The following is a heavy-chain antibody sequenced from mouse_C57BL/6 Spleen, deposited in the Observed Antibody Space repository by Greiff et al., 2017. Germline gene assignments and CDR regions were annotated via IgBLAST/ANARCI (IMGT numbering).Heavy chain of an antibody. V-gene: IGHV3-6*01. CDR2: ISYDGCN. CDR3: ANDCYYLDY. D-gene: IGHD2-3*01. Sequence: EVQLQESGPGLVKPSQSLSLTCSVTGYSITSGSYWNWIRQFPGNKLEWIGYISYDGCNNHNPSLKNRISFTRDTSKNQFVLKLNSVTTDDTSTYNCANDCYYLDYWGQGTTLTVSS. J-gene: IGHJ2*01. CDR1: GYSITSGSY.